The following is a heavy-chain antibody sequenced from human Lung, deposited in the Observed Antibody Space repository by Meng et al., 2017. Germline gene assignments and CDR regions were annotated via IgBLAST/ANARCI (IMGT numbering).Heavy chain of an antibody. CDR3: ARFDISSSGRGDY. CDR2: IIYSGST. CDR1: VGSITSSTW. D-gene: IGHD1-26*01. V-gene: IGHV4-4*02. Sequence: QGQLSEAGLGLWKPSGIPSLTCAVSVGSITSSTWWSWVLQTPGNGLQWFGEIIYSGSTNYNPPLESRVTISVDKSKNQFSLKVYSVTAADTATYYCARFDISSSGRGDYWGQGILVTVSS. J-gene: IGHJ4*02.